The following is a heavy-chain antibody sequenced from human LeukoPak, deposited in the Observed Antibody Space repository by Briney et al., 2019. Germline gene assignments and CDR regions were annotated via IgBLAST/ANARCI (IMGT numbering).Heavy chain of an antibody. D-gene: IGHD6-13*01. J-gene: IGHJ4*02. CDR2: VAYDGNNE. V-gene: IGHV3-30-3*02. Sequence: TGGSLRLSCAASRFTFSSYAMYWVRQTPGKGLEWVSSVAYDGNNEYYADSVKGRFTTSRDNSKNTLYLQMNSLRAEDTAVYYCAKSPQLVSFDYWGQGTLVTVSS. CDR3: AKSPQLVSFDY. CDR1: RFTFSSYA.